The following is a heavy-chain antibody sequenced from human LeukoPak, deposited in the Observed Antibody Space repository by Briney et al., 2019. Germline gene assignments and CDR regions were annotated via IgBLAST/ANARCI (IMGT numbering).Heavy chain of an antibody. Sequence: SVKVSCKASGGTFSSYAISWVRQAPGQGLEWMEGIIPIFGTANYAQKFQGRATITADKSTSTAYMELSSLRSEDTAVYYCARERTWSFDYWGQGTLVTVSS. V-gene: IGHV1-69*06. CDR3: ARERTWSFDY. CDR1: GGTFSSYA. CDR2: IIPIFGTA. D-gene: IGHD2-8*01. J-gene: IGHJ4*02.